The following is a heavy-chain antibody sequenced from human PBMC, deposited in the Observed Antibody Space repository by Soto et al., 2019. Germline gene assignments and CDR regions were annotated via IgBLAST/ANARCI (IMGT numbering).Heavy chain of an antibody. D-gene: IGHD4-17*01. CDR3: ARGRSDYGDYVSDY. V-gene: IGHV1-8*01. J-gene: IGHJ4*02. Sequence: GASVKVSCKASGYTFTSYDIDWVRQATGQGLEWMGWMNPNSGNTGYAQKFQGRVTMTRNTSISTAYMELSSLRSEDTAVYYCARGRSDYGDYVSDYWGQGTLVTVSS. CDR1: GYTFTSYD. CDR2: MNPNSGNT.